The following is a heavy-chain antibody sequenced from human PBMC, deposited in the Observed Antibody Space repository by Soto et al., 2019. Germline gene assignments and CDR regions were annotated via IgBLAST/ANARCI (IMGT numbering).Heavy chain of an antibody. CDR1: GGSISSYY. J-gene: IGHJ4*02. Sequence: PSETLSLTCTVSGGSISSYYWSWIRQPPGKGLEWIGYIYYSGSTNYNPSLKSRVTISVGTSKNQFSLKLSSVTAADTAVYYCARDAYYYDSSGYWARPIGYWGQGTLVTVSS. V-gene: IGHV4-59*01. CDR3: ARDAYYYDSSGYWARPIGY. CDR2: IYYSGST. D-gene: IGHD3-22*01.